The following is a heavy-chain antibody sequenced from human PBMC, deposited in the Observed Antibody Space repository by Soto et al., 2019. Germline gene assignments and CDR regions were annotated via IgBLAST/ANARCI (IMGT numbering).Heavy chain of an antibody. D-gene: IGHD6-13*01. Sequence: QTGGSLRLSCAASGFTFSSYGMHWVRQAPGKGLEWVAVISYDGSNKYYAGSVKGRFTISRDNSKNTLYLQMNSLRAEDTAVYYCAKDKGTTGTQIYYFDYWGQGTLVTVSS. CDR2: ISYDGSNK. J-gene: IGHJ4*02. V-gene: IGHV3-30*18. CDR1: GFTFSSYG. CDR3: AKDKGTTGTQIYYFDY.